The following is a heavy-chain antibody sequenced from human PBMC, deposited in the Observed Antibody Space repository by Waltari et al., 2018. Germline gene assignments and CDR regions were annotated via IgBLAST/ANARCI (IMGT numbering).Heavy chain of an antibody. CDR2: IIPIFGTA. CDR1: GYTFTSYG. J-gene: IGHJ4*02. V-gene: IGHV1-69*05. Sequence: QVQLVQSGAEVKKPGASVKVSCKASGYTFTSYGISWVRQAPGQGLEWMGWIIPIFGTANYAQKFQGRVRITTDESTSTAYMELSSLRSEDTAVYYCARGRVEMATRGAFDYWGQGTLVTVSS. CDR3: ARGRVEMATRGAFDY. D-gene: IGHD5-12*01.